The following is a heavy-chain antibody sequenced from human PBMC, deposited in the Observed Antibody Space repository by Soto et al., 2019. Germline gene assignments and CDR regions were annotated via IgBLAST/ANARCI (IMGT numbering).Heavy chain of an antibody. J-gene: IGHJ4*02. CDR1: GFTFSNYA. CDR3: VKERSGHSYADS. CDR2: ISGSGDRT. V-gene: IGHV3-23*01. D-gene: IGHD5-18*01. Sequence: VGSLRLSCAASGFTFSNYAMSWLRQPPGKGLEWVSAISGSGDRTYYADSVKGRFTISRDNSKNTLYLQMNSLRAEDSAVYYCVKERSGHSYADSWGQGTPVTVSS.